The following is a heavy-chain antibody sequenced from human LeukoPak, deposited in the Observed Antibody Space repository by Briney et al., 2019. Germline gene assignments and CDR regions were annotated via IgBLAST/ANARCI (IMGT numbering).Heavy chain of an antibody. Sequence: SETLSLTCTVSGGSISTSSYYWGWVRQPPGKGLEWIGNIFYSGSTYYSPSLKSRVTISLDTSRNQFSLKLNSVTAADTAVYYCARGDYGDYNDAFDIWGQGTMVTVSS. CDR3: ARGDYGDYNDAFDI. CDR1: GGSISTSSYY. CDR2: IFYSGST. J-gene: IGHJ3*02. V-gene: IGHV4-39*07. D-gene: IGHD4-17*01.